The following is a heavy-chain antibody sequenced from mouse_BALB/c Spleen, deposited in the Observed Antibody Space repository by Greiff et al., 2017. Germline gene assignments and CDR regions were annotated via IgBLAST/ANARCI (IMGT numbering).Heavy chain of an antibody. CDR1: GFAFSSYD. CDR2: ISSGGGST. Sequence: EVKLVESGGGLVKPGGSLKLSCAASGFAFSSYDMSWVRQTPEKRLEWVAYISSGGGSTYYPDTVKGRFTISRDNAKNTLYLQMSSLKSEDTAMYYCARCPDYYGSSYDYFDYWGQGTTLTVSS. CDR3: ARCPDYYGSSYDYFDY. J-gene: IGHJ2*01. V-gene: IGHV5-12-1*01. D-gene: IGHD1-1*01.